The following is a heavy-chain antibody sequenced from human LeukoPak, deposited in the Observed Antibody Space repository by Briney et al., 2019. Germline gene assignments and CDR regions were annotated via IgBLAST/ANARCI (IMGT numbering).Heavy chain of an antibody. J-gene: IGHJ4*02. CDR2: FDPEDGET. Sequence: ASVNVSFKVSGYTLTELSMHWVRQAPGKGLEWMGGFDPEDGETIYAQKFQGRVTMTEDTSTDTAYMELSSLRSEDTAVYYCATEGAVAGNLVFIYWGQGTLVTVSS. CDR1: GYTLTELS. V-gene: IGHV1-24*01. D-gene: IGHD6-19*01. CDR3: ATEGAVAGNLVFIY.